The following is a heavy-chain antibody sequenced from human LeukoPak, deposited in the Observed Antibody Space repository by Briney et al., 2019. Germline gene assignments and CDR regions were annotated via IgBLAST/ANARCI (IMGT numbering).Heavy chain of an antibody. CDR1: GGSISSGSYY. CDR3: ASGATTSYYDFWSGFPGGTRYYYYYMDV. V-gene: IGHV4-61*02. CDR2: IYTSGST. J-gene: IGHJ6*03. D-gene: IGHD3-3*01. Sequence: SETLSLTCTVSGGSISSGSYYWSWIRQPAGKGLEWIGRIYTSGSTNYNPSLKSRVTISVDTSKNQFSLKLSSVTAADTAVYYCASGATTSYYDFWSGFPGGTRYYYYYMDVWGKGTTVTVSS.